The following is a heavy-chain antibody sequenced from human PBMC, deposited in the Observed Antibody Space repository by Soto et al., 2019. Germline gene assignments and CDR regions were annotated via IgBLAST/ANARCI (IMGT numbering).Heavy chain of an antibody. CDR2: ISGIGENT. CDR1: GFTFSSYA. J-gene: IGHJ2*01. Sequence: PGGTLRLSCAASGFTFSSYAMSLPRQPPEKGLEWVVAISGIGENTYSADSVEGGFTISRDNYKNTLYVQMNSLRAEDTAVYYWAKATYSYYGHFDLWGRGTLVT. CDR3: AKATYSYYGHFDL. D-gene: IGHD4-4*01. V-gene: IGHV3-23*01.